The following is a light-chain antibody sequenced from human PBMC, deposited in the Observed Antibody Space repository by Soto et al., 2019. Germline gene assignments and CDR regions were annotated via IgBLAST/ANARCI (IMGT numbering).Light chain of an antibody. CDR3: RSYTSTEIGV. J-gene: IGLJ3*02. V-gene: IGLV2-14*01. CDR2: QVT. Sequence: QSALTQPASVSASPGQSITISCTGTSSDVGGYDYVSWYQQHPGKAPKLIIYQVTNRPSGVSNRFSGSKSGNTASLTISGLQPEDEAHYYCRSYTSTEIGVFGGGTKLTVL. CDR1: SSDVGGYDY.